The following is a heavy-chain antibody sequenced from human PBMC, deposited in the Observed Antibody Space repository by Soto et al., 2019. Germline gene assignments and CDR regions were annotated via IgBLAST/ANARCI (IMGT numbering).Heavy chain of an antibody. Sequence: LQMISVTCSVAEGSISSHYWSWIRQPPGKGLEWIGYIYYSGSANYNPSLKSRVTTSVDTSKNQFSLKLSSVTAADTAVYYCARALLWELQYWGQGTLVTVSS. CDR3: ARALLWELQY. CDR1: EGSISSHY. J-gene: IGHJ4*02. V-gene: IGHV4-59*11. CDR2: IYYSGSA. D-gene: IGHD1-26*01.